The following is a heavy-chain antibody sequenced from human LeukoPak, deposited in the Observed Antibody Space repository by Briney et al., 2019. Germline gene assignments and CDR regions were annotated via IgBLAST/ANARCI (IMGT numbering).Heavy chain of an antibody. CDR3: AKAGVTYYDSVWGGYRYNGLDL. CDR2: ISGSGSRT. J-gene: IGHJ4*02. CDR1: GVTFSSYG. D-gene: IGHD3-16*02. Sequence: GGSLRLSCTASGVTFSSYGMSWVRQAPGKGLEWVSTISGSGSRTYYVDSVEGRFTISRDNANNTLYLQMNSLRAEDTAVYYCAKAGVTYYDSVWGGYRYNGLDLWGQGTLVTVSS. V-gene: IGHV3-23*01.